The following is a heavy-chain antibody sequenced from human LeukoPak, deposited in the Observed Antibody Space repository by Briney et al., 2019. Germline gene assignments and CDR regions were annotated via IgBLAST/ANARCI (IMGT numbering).Heavy chain of an antibody. V-gene: IGHV4-4*02. D-gene: IGHD2-2*01. CDR1: GGSIRSSNW. CDR3: ARDVGCSSTSCYPGDNWFDP. Sequence: SETLSLTCTVSGGSIRSSNWWSWVRQPPGKGLEWIGEIYHSGSTNYNPSLKSRVTISVDKSKNQFSLKLSSVTAADTAVYYCARDVGCSSTSCYPGDNWFDPWGQGTLVTVSS. CDR2: IYHSGST. J-gene: IGHJ5*02.